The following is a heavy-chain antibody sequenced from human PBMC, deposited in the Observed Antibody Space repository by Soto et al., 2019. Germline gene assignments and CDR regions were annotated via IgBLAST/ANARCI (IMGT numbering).Heavy chain of an antibody. CDR1: GFTFSGYG. CDR2: TRHDGSNT. V-gene: IGHV3-33*01. D-gene: IGHD1-26*01. Sequence: QVQLVESGGGVVQPGRSLRLSCAASGFTFSGYGMHWVRQAPGKGLERVAITRHDGSNTYLADSVRGRFTISRDNSKKTLYLHMDSLRAEDTAVYYCARDGVGATTFFGYFDYWGQGTLVTVSS. CDR3: ARDGVGATTFFGYFDY. J-gene: IGHJ4*02.